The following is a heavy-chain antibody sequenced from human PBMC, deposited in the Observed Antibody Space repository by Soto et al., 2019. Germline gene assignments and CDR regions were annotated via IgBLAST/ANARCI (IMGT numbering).Heavy chain of an antibody. CDR2: ISTYNGDT. Sequence: ASVKVSCKASGYTFTRSGISWVRQAPGQGLEWMGWISTYNGDTNYAETFQGRVTMTTDTSTSTVHMEVRSLRSDDTAVYYCAREGVAPYYYYGMDVWGQGTPVTVSS. CDR1: GYTFTRSG. D-gene: IGHD5-12*01. V-gene: IGHV1-18*01. J-gene: IGHJ6*02. CDR3: AREGVAPYYYYGMDV.